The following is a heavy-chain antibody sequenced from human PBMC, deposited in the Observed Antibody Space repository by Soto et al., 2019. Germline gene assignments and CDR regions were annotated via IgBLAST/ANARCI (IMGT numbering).Heavy chain of an antibody. D-gene: IGHD1-26*01. CDR2: TYYRSKWST. CDR3: ARALAGSYDY. J-gene: IGHJ4*02. V-gene: IGHV6-1*01. CDR1: GDSVSSKSAT. Sequence: SQTLSLTCAISGDSVSSKSATWNWIRQSPSRGLEWLGRTYYRSKWSTDYAVSVKGRITVSPDTSKNQFSLRLNSVTPEDTAVYYCARALAGSYDYWDPGTLVTVST.